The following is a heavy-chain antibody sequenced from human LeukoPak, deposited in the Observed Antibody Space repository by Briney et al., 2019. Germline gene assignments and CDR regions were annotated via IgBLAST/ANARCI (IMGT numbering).Heavy chain of an antibody. CDR1: GFTFSSYS. V-gene: IGHV3-21*01. CDR2: ISSSSSYI. CDR3: ARGGYNQMI. J-gene: IGHJ4*02. Sequence: GGSLSLSCAASGFTFSSYSMNWVRQAPGKGLEWVSSISSSSSYIYYAGSVKGRFTISRDNAKNSLYLQMNSLRAEDTAVYYCARGGYNQMIWGQGTLVTVSS. D-gene: IGHD5-24*01.